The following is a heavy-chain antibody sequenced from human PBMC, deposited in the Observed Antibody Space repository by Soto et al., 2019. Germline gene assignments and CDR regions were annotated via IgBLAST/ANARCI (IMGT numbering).Heavy chain of an antibody. D-gene: IGHD3-3*01. J-gene: IGHJ6*02. V-gene: IGHV4-59*01. CDR3: ARDSGSTYYDFWSGSQGVYYYYGMDV. Sequence: PSETLSLTCTVSGGSISSYYWSWIRQPPGKGLEWIGYIYYSGSTNYNPSLKSRVTISVDTSKNQFSLKLSSVTAADTAVYYCARDSGSTYYDFWSGSQGVYYYYGMDVWGQGTTVTVSS. CDR1: GGSISSYY. CDR2: IYYSGST.